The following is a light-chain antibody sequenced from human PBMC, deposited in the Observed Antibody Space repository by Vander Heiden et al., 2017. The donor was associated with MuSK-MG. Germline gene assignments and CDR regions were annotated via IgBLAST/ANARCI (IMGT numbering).Light chain of an antibody. CDR1: NIGSKR. CDR2: DDS. J-gene: IGLJ2*01. V-gene: IGLV3-21*02. Sequence: SYVLTQPPSVSVAPGQTARITCGGNNIGSKRVHWYQQKPGQDPVLVVYDDSDRPSGITERFSGSNSGNTATLTISRVEAGDEADYYCQVWDSSRIGVFGGGTKLTVL. CDR3: QVWDSSRIGV.